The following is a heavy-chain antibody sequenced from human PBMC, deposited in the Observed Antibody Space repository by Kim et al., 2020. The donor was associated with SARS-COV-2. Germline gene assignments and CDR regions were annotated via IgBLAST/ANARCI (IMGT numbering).Heavy chain of an antibody. CDR3: ARDTGFRLDY. CDR2: SDK. V-gene: IGHV3-7*01. J-gene: IGHJ4*02. Sequence: SDKNHVDSVRGRFTSSRDNAKNSVSLQMNSLRADDTAVYYCARDTGFRLDYWGQGALVTVSS.